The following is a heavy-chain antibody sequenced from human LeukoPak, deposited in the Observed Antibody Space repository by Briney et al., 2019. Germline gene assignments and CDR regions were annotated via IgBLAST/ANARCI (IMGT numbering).Heavy chain of an antibody. CDR2: ISAYNGNT. CDR1: GYTFTSYG. D-gene: IGHD1-26*01. J-gene: IGHJ4*02. Sequence: ASVKVSCKASGYTFTSYGISWVRQAPGQGLEWMGWISAYNGNTNYAQKLQGRVTMTTDTSTSTAYMELRSLRSDDTAVYYCARDPLGEWGLLGYFDYWGLGTLVTVSS. V-gene: IGHV1-18*01. CDR3: ARDPLGEWGLLGYFDY.